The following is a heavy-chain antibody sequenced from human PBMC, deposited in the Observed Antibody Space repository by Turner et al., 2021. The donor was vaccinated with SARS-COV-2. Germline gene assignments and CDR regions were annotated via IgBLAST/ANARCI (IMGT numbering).Heavy chain of an antibody. CDR1: GGSISSYY. V-gene: IGHV4-59*01. CDR3: ARENCGDDCYPDDYSGMDV. CDR2: IYYSGST. D-gene: IGHD2-21*02. Sequence: QVQLQESGPGLVKPSETLSLTCTVSGGSISSYYWSWIRQPPGKGLEWIGYIYYSGSTNHNPSLKSRVTISVDTSKNQFSLKLSSVTAADTAVYYCARENCGDDCYPDDYSGMDVWGQGTTVTVSS. J-gene: IGHJ6*02.